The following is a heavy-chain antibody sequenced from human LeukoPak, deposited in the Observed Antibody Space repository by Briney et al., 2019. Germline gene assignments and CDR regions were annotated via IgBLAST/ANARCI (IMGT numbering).Heavy chain of an antibody. CDR1: GFTFGDYA. D-gene: IGHD5-18*01. Sequence: GGSLRLSCTASGFTFGDYAMTWVRQAPGKGLEWVGFIRRNSYGGTTEYAASVKGNFIISRDDSKNIAYLQMNSLKIEDTAVYYCARSRGHNYGYVDYWGQGSLVTVSS. CDR3: ARSRGHNYGYVDY. V-gene: IGHV3-49*04. J-gene: IGHJ4*02. CDR2: IRRNSYGGTT.